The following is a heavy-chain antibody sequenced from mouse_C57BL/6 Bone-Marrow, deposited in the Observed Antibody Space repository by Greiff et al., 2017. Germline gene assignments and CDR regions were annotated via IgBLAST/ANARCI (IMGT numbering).Heavy chain of an antibody. CDR2: IYPGSGST. D-gene: IGHD1-1*01. CDR1: GYTFTSYW. J-gene: IGHJ1*03. V-gene: IGHV1-55*01. Sequence: QVQLKQPGAELVKPGASVKMSCKASGYTFTSYWITWVKQRPGQGLEWIGDIYPGSGSTNYNEKFKSKATLTVYTSSSTAYMQLSSLTSEDSAVYYCASSSYYYGSSHWYFDVWGTGTTVTVSS. CDR3: ASSSYYYGSSHWYFDV.